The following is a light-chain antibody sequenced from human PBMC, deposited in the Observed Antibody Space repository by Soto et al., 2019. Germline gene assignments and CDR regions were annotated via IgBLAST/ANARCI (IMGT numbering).Light chain of an antibody. V-gene: IGKV2D-29*01. CDR2: EVS. Sequence: DIAMTQTPLSLSVTPGQPASISCKSSQSLLHSDGKTRLSWYLQKPGQPPHPLIYEVSKRFSGVPEKLSGSGSGTDFTMKISRVEAEDVGVYSCKQSLQLRTFGKGTKVEIK. CDR3: KQSLQLRT. CDR1: QSLLHSDGKTR. J-gene: IGKJ1*01.